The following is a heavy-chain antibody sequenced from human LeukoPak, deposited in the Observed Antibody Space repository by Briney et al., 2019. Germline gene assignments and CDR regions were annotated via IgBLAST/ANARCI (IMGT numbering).Heavy chain of an antibody. Sequence: PGGSLRLSCAASGFTLSSYVMSWVRQAPGKGLEWVSGIYTNGRDTRYADSVKGRFTISRDNSKNTLYLQMHSLRVEDTAVYYCAHLVWEYVGGLDVWGQGTTVTVSS. J-gene: IGHJ6*02. V-gene: IGHV3-23*05. D-gene: IGHD3/OR15-3a*01. CDR3: AHLVWEYVGGLDV. CDR1: GFTLSSYV. CDR2: IYTNGRDT.